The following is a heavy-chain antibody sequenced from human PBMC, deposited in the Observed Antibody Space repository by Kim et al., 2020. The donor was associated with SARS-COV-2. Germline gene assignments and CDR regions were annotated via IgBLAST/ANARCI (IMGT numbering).Heavy chain of an antibody. V-gene: IGHV3-74*01. D-gene: IGHD4-17*01. CDR2: INPDSRTT. CDR1: GFTFSTYW. CDR3: ARSASDYKGFTY. Sequence: GGSLRLSCAASGFTFSTYWMHWVRQAPGMRPVWFSRINPDSRTTTYPASVPGRFPISRDNAKNTLYLDMSSLRADDTAMYYCARSASDYKGFTYWGRGTQVTVSS. J-gene: IGHJ4*02.